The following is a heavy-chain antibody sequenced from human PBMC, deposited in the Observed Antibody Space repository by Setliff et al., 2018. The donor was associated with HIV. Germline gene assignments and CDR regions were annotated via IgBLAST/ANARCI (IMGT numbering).Heavy chain of an antibody. Sequence: PGGSLRLSCAASGFTFSSYAMSWVRQAPGKGLEWVSAIRGSGGSTYYADSVKGRFTISRDNAKNTLYLQMNSLRAEDTGVYYCHSGYDTEEQSYFDYWGQGALVTVSS. V-gene: IGHV3-23*01. CDR1: GFTFSSYA. D-gene: IGHD5-12*01. CDR2: IRGSGGST. J-gene: IGHJ4*02. CDR3: HSGYDTEEQSYFDY.